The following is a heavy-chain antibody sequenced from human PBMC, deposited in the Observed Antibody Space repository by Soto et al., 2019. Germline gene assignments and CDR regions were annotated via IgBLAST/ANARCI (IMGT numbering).Heavy chain of an antibody. J-gene: IGHJ6*02. CDR1: GFSFSAYA. D-gene: IGHD4-4*01. V-gene: IGHV3-23*01. CDR3: ARVSNRYYYYYGMDV. CDR2: MTGSGGFT. Sequence: GGSLRLSCAASGFSFSAYAMSWVRQAPGKGLEWVSGMTGSGGFTYYADSVKGRFTISRDNSKNTLYVQMNSLRAEDTAVYYCARVSNRYYYYYGMDVWGQGTTVTVSS.